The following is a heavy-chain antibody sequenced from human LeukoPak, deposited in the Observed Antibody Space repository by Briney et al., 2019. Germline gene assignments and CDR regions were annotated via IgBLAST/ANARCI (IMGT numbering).Heavy chain of an antibody. D-gene: IGHD2-2*02. Sequence: PGGSLRLSCAASGFTFSSYAMSWVRQAPGKGLEWVSGISGSGGSTYYADSVKGQFTISSENAKNSLYLQMSSLRAGDTAVYYCVSRRGYDYDSVGYTDYWGQGTLVTVSS. CDR2: ISGSGGST. J-gene: IGHJ4*02. V-gene: IGHV3-23*01. CDR1: GFTFSSYA. CDR3: VSRRGYDYDSVGYTDY.